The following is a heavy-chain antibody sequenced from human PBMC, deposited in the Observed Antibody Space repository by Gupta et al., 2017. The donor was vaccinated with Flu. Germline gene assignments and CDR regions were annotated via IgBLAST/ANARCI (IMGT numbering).Heavy chain of an antibody. CDR3: ARVSKVGATFY. V-gene: IGHV4-61*02. Sequence: QVQLQESGPGLVKPSQTLSLTCTVSGGSISSGSYYWSWIRQPAGKGLEWIGRIYTSGSTNYNPSLKSRVTISVDTSKNQFSLKLSSVTAADTAVYYCARVSKVGATFYWGQGTLVTVSS. J-gene: IGHJ4*02. CDR1: GGSISSGSYY. CDR2: IYTSGST. D-gene: IGHD1-26*01.